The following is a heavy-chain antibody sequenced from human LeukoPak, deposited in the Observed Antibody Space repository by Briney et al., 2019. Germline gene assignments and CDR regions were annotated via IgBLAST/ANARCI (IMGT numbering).Heavy chain of an antibody. V-gene: IGHV4-4*02. D-gene: IGHD3-10*01. CDR1: GVPISSNLW. CDR2: IHHSGSI. J-gene: IGHJ4*02. CDR3: ARGGDRSFDY. Sequence: SGTLSLTCAVSGVPISSNLWWTWVRQPPGKGLEWIAEIHHSGSINYNPSLKSRVTISVDKAKNQFSLNLNSVTAADTAVYYCARGGDRSFDYWGQGTLVTVSS.